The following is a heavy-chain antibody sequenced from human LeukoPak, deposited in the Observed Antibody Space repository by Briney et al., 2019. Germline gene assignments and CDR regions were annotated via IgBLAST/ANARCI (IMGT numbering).Heavy chain of an antibody. CDR1: GFSFSGHW. D-gene: IGHD1-26*01. CDR2: ISPTGSTT. V-gene: IGHV3-74*01. Sequence: GGSLRLSCTASGFSFSGHWMHWARQLPGKGLVWVSRISPTGSTTSYADSVKGRFTVSRDNAKNTLYLQLNSLRAEDTAVYYCGRGTAGTYPGSDYWGQGTLVTVSS. J-gene: IGHJ4*02. CDR3: GRGTAGTYPGSDY.